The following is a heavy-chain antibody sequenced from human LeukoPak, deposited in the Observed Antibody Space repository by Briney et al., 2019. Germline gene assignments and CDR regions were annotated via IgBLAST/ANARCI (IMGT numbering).Heavy chain of an antibody. D-gene: IGHD3-16*01. CDR1: GGTFSSYA. CDR3: ASLGLGGGNDY. CDR2: IIPIFGTA. V-gene: IGHV1-69*05. J-gene: IGHJ4*02. Sequence: GASVKVSCKASGGTFSSYAISWVRQAPGQGLEWMGGIIPIFGTANYAQKFQGRVTITTDESTSTAYMELSSLRSEDTAVYYCASLGLGGGNDYWGQGTLVTVSS.